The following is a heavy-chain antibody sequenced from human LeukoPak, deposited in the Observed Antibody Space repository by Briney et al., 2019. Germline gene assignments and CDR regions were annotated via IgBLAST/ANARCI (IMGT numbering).Heavy chain of an antibody. CDR1: GGSISSGSYY. CDR2: IYYSGST. D-gene: IGHD3-10*01. Sequence: SETLSLTCTVSGGSISSGSYYWSWIRQPPGKGLEWIGYIYYSGSTNYNPSLKSRVTISVDTSKNQFSLKLSSVTAADTAVYYCARAASMVRGVTLYYFDYWGQGTLVTVSS. V-gene: IGHV4-61*01. CDR3: ARAASMVRGVTLYYFDY. J-gene: IGHJ4*02.